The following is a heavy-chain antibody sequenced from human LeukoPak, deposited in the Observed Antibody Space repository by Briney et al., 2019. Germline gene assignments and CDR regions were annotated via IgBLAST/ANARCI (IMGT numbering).Heavy chain of an antibody. Sequence: PGGSLTRYCAASGCSFRRYARYRVRQAQGKRLEWVAVISYDGSNKYYADSVKGRFTISRDNSKNTLYLQMNSLRAEDTAVYYCARGYTITGTTGNPHNWGQGTLVTVSS. J-gene: IGHJ4*02. D-gene: IGHD1-7*01. V-gene: IGHV3-30-3*01. CDR1: GCSFRRYA. CDR3: ARGYTITGTTGNPHN. CDR2: ISYDGSNK.